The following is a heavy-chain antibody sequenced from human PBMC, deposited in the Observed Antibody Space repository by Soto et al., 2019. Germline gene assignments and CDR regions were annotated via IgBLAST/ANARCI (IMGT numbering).Heavy chain of an antibody. CDR1: GYTFNSYG. V-gene: IGHV1-18*04. CDR2: ISVYSGNR. D-gene: IGHD1-1*01. Sequence: QVQLVQSGAEVKKPGASVKVSCKASGYTFNSYGVSWVRQAPGQGLEWMGWISVYSGNRNYAQRFQGRVTLTTDTSTGTAYMELRRLRSDDTAVYYCARSDAMATTGYYFDYWGQGTLVTVSS. CDR3: ARSDAMATTGYYFDY. J-gene: IGHJ4*02.